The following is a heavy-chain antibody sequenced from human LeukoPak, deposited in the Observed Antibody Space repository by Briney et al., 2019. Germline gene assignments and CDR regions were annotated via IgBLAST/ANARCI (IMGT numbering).Heavy chain of an antibody. CDR1: GFTFSSYW. J-gene: IGHJ4*02. Sequence: GGSLRLSCAASGFTFSSYWMSWVHQAPGKGLEWVANIKQDGSEKYYVDSVKGRFTISRDNAKNSLYLQMNSLRAEDTAVYYCARVLGVDTAMGGGDYWGQGTLVTVSS. V-gene: IGHV3-7*01. D-gene: IGHD5-18*01. CDR2: IKQDGSEK. CDR3: ARVLGVDTAMGGGDY.